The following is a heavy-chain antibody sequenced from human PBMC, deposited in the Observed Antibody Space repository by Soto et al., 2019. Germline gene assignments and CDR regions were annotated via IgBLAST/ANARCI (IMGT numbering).Heavy chain of an antibody. CDR3: ALVRFGDAFDY. Sequence: QIQLVQSGPEVKRPGASVKVSCKVSGYRFPSYGINWVRQSPGQVLEWVGWVNPDNHNTNCAQSLQHRVNLTTDTSTNTGFLERRGVTSDDTAVYYYALVRFGDAFDYWGQGPLVTVSS. J-gene: IGHJ4*02. D-gene: IGHD4-17*01. V-gene: IGHV1-18*01. CDR2: VNPDNHNT. CDR1: GYRFPSYG.